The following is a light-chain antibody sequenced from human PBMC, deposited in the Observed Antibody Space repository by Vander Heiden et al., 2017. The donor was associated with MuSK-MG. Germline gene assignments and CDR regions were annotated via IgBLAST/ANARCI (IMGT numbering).Light chain of an antibody. CDR3: HQYCDSPALN. V-gene: IGKV3-20*01. J-gene: IGKJ4*01. Sequence: EIVLTQSPGTLSLSPGERATLSCRASQSVSSRYFLAWYQQKPGQAPRLLIYGTSNRATGIPDRFSGSGSGTDFTLTISRLEPEDFAVYYCHQYCDSPALNFGGGTKVEIK. CDR1: QSVSSRY. CDR2: GTS.